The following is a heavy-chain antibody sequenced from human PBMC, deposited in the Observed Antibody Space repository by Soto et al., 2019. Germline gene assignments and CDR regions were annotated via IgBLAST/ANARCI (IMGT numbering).Heavy chain of an antibody. D-gene: IGHD2-15*01. Sequence: QVQLVESGGGVVQPGTSLRLSCAASGITVSTYGMHWVRQAPGKGLGWVGIMWYDGSNKYYADSVKGRFTISRDNSKNILYLQMNSLRAEDTAVYYCARGEVVRYFDLWGRGTLVTVSS. CDR3: ARGEVVRYFDL. V-gene: IGHV3-33*01. J-gene: IGHJ2*01. CDR2: MWYDGSNK. CDR1: GITVSTYG.